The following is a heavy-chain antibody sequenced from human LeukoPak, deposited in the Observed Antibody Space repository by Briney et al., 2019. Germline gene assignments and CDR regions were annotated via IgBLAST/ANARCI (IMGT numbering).Heavy chain of an antibody. CDR1: GFTVSSNY. V-gene: IGHV3-53*01. Sequence: GGSLRLSCAASGFTVSSNYMSWVRQAPGKGLEWVSVIYSGGSTYYADSVKGRFTISRDNAENTLYLQMNSLRAEDTAAYYCARGTAGYHSSYFDYWGQGTLVTVSS. CDR3: ARGTAGYHSSYFDY. J-gene: IGHJ4*02. D-gene: IGHD3-16*02. CDR2: IYSGGST.